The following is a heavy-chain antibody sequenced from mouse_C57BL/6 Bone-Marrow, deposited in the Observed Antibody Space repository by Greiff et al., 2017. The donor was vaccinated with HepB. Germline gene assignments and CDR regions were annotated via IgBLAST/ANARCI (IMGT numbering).Heavy chain of an antibody. Sequence: EVQGVESGGGLVQPGESLKLSCESNEYEFPSHDMSWVRKTPEKRLELVAAINSDGGSTYYPDTMERRFIISRDNTKKTLYLQMSSLRSEDTALYYCASYGYDDAWFAYWGQGTLVTVSA. CDR1: EYEFPSHD. CDR2: INSDGGST. J-gene: IGHJ3*01. CDR3: ASYGYDDAWFAY. V-gene: IGHV5-2*01. D-gene: IGHD2-2*01.